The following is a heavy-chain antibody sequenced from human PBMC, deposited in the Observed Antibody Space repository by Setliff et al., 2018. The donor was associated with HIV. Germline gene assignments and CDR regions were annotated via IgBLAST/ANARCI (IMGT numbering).Heavy chain of an antibody. V-gene: IGHV4-31*03. Sequence: SETLSLTCTVSGDSLSSGGYYWTWTRQHPGKGLEWIGYISYSGSTYYNPSLKSRVTISVDTSENQFSLKLSSVTAADTAVYYCARYCSGGSCPDYWGQGTLVTVSS. CDR1: GDSLSSGGYY. CDR2: ISYSGST. D-gene: IGHD2-15*01. CDR3: ARYCSGGSCPDY. J-gene: IGHJ4*02.